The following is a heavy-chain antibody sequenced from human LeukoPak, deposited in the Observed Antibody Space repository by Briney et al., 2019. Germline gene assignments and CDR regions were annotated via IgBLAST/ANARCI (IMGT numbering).Heavy chain of an antibody. V-gene: IGHV3-23*01. J-gene: IGHJ4*02. CDR3: ARVNPGYSSGFDY. D-gene: IGHD6-19*01. CDR2: ISGSGGST. Sequence: GGSLGLSCAASGFTFSSYAMSWVRQAPGKGLEWASAISGSGGSTYYADSVKGRFTISRDNSKNTLYLQMNSLRAEDTAVYYCARVNPGYSSGFDYWGQGTLVTVSS. CDR1: GFTFSSYA.